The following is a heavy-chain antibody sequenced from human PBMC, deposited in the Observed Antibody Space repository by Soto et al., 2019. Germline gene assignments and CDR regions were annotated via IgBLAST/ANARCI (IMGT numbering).Heavy chain of an antibody. CDR3: ARSSGGNFGIIIEGSNWFDP. D-gene: IGHD3-3*01. J-gene: IGHJ5*02. V-gene: IGHV1-46*01. Sequence: GASVKVSCKAPGDTFTSYYLNWVRQAPGQGLESMGVINPHGGSTKYAQKFQGRITMTRDTSRSTVYMELSSLRSDDTAIYYCARSSGGNFGIIIEGSNWFDPWGQGTLVTVSS. CDR2: INPHGGST. CDR1: GDTFTSYY.